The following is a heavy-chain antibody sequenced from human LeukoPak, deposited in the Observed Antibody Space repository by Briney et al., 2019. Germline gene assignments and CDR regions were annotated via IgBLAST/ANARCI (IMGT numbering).Heavy chain of an antibody. D-gene: IGHD2-2*01. V-gene: IGHV3-30-3*01. CDR3: ARDPPGLSYFDY. CDR1: GFTSSSYA. J-gene: IGHJ4*02. Sequence: GGSLRLSCAASGFTSSSYAMHWVRQAPGKGLEWVAVISNDGSQKYYADSVQGRFTISRDNSKNTLYLQMSSLRPEDTAVYYCARDPPGLSYFDYWGQGTLVTVSS. CDR2: ISNDGSQK.